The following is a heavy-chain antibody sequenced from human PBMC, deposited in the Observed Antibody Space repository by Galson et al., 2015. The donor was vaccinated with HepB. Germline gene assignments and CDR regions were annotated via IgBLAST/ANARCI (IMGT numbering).Heavy chain of an antibody. D-gene: IGHD2-2*01. CDR2: VYWDNDK. CDR1: GFSLSTSGMC. Sequence: PALVKPTQTLTLTCSFSGFSLSTSGMCVSWIRQPPGKALEWLARVYWDNDKYYSPSLKSRPTAFKDTSRNLVVLTMTNMDPVDTATYYCARMVVVPAAPPYGLDVWGQGTTVTVS. CDR3: ARMVVVPAAPPYGLDV. J-gene: IGHJ6*02. V-gene: IGHV2-70*11.